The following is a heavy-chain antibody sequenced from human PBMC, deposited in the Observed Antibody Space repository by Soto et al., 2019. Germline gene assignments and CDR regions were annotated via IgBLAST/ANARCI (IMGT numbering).Heavy chain of an antibody. CDR2: IYPGDSDT. Sequence: EVQLVQSGAEVKKPGESLKISCKGSGYTFDTHWIGWVRQMPGKGLEWMGIIYPGDSDTRYRPSFQGQVTISADKSIRTAYLQGSSLKASDTAMYDCARREHWNHALDFWGQGTMVTVSS. J-gene: IGHJ3*01. CDR1: GYTFDTHW. D-gene: IGHD1-1*01. V-gene: IGHV5-51*01. CDR3: ARREHWNHALDF.